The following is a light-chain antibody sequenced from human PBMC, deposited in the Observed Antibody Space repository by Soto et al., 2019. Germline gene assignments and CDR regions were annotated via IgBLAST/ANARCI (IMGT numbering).Light chain of an antibody. J-gene: IGKJ4*01. CDR1: QSISFW. CDR3: QQYNSCPLT. V-gene: IGKV1-5*01. CDR2: DAS. Sequence: DIPMTQSPSTLSASVGDRVTITCWASQSISFWLAWYQQKPGSAPNLLIYDASTLGGGVPSRFSGSGSGTEFTLTISNLQPDDFASYYCQQYNSCPLTFGGGTRVGIK.